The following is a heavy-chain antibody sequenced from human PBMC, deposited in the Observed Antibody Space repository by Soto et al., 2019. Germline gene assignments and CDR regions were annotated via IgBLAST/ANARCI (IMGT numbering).Heavy chain of an antibody. V-gene: IGHV3-30*18. CDR2: ISYDGNTK. CDR3: AKHVGQWLPLFYYGLYV. CDR1: GFTFSNYG. J-gene: IGHJ6*02. Sequence: QVQLVESGGGVVQPGRSLRLSCAASGFTFSNYGIHWVRQAPGKGLEWVAVISYDGNTKYYGDSVKGRFTISRDNSKNTLYLQMNRLRVEDTAIYYCAKHVGQWLPLFYYGLYVWGQGTTVTVSS. D-gene: IGHD6-19*01.